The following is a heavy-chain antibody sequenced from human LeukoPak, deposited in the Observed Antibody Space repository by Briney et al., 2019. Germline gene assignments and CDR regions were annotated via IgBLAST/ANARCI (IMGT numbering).Heavy chain of an antibody. V-gene: IGHV4-34*01. Sequence: SETLSLTCAVYGGSFSNYYWTWIRQPPGKGLEWIGEMSHSGYPNYNPSLKSRVAISVDTSKNQFSLNLTSVTAADTAVYYCARPRLLYGSGPILVWGQGNLVTVSS. CDR2: MSHSGYP. D-gene: IGHD3-10*01. J-gene: IGHJ4*02. CDR1: GGSFSNYY. CDR3: ARPRLLYGSGPILV.